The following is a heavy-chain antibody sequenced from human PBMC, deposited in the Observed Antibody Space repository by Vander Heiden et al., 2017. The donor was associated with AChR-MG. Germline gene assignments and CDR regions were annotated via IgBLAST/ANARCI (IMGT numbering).Heavy chain of an antibody. J-gene: IGHJ4*02. CDR3: VCIRGGY. CDR1: GFSLSDYW. V-gene: IGHV3-74*01. Sequence: EVQLVASGGGLVQPGGSLRPSCAASGFSLSDYWMYWVRQAPGKGLVWISRVKSDGSRTIYADSVKGRFTISRDNAKNTLYLQMNSLRAEDTAIYYCVCIRGGYWGQGTLVTVSS. D-gene: IGHD3-3*02. CDR2: VKSDGSRT.